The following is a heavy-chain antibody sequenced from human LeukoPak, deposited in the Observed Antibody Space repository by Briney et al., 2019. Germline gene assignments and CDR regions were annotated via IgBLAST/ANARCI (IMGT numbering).Heavy chain of an antibody. CDR1: GDSITRSDW. CDR3: AKTRSGTYYGDSFDI. Sequence: SDTLSLTCAVSGDSITRSDWWAWIRQPPGKELEWLGNIYYSGRVYHNPSLQTRVTMSVDSSKNQFSLRLGSVTAVDTAVYFCAKTRSGTYYGDSFDIWGQGILVTVSS. J-gene: IGHJ3*02. CDR2: IYYSGRV. V-gene: IGHV4-28*05. D-gene: IGHD1-26*01.